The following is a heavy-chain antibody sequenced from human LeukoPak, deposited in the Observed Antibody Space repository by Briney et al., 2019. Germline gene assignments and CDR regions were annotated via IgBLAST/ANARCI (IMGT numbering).Heavy chain of an antibody. D-gene: IGHD3-16*02. CDR2: ISHSGST. J-gene: IGHJ4*02. V-gene: IGHV4-38-2*02. CDR1: DYPISSGYF. CDR3: AREHCAGGYCYFLDY. Sequence: PSETLSLTCSVTDYPISSGYFWGWIRQPPQKGLEWIATISHSGSTYFNPSLKSRVIVSIDAPKNQFSLNLTSVTAADTAVYYCAREHCAGGYCYFLDYWGQGTLVTVSS.